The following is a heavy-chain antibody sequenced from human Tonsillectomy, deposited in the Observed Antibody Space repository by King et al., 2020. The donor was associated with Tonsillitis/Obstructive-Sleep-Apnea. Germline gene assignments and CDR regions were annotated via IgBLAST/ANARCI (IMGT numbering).Heavy chain of an antibody. CDR2: ISSDGNDK. J-gene: IGHJ4*02. Sequence: VQLVESGGGVVQPGRSLRLSCAASGFTFSNYPMHWVRQAPGKGLEWVAIISSDGNDKYYADSVKGRFTISRDNSKNTLFLQMDSLRADDTAVYYCARDYGYSGYDLGFDSWGQGTLGTVSS. D-gene: IGHD5-12*01. CDR3: ARDYGYSGYDLGFDS. CDR1: GFTFSNYP. V-gene: IGHV3-30*04.